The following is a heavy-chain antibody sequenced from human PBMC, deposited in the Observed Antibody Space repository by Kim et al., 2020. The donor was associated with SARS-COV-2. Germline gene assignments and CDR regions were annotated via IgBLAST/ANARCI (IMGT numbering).Heavy chain of an antibody. J-gene: IGHJ5*02. D-gene: IGHD3-22*01. CDR2: IYSGGSST. CDR3: AKDRLHADSSGYLDGPHFDP. V-gene: IGHV3-23*03. CDR1: GFTFSSYA. Sequence: GGSLRLSCAASGFTFSSYAMSWVRQAPGKGLEWVSVIYSGGSSTYYADSVKGRFTISRDNSKNTLYLQMNSLRAEDTAVYYCAKDRLHADSSGYLDGPHFDPWGQGTLVTVSS.